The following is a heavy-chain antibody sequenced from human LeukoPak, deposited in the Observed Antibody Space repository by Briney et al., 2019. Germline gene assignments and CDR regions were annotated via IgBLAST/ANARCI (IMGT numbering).Heavy chain of an antibody. CDR2: INHSGGT. V-gene: IGHV4-34*01. CDR1: GGSFSDYY. D-gene: IGHD3-22*01. CDR3: ARHKIWHYYDSSGFGGFDY. J-gene: IGHJ4*02. Sequence: PSETLSLTCAVYGGSFSDYYWTWIRQTPGKGLEWIGEINHSGGTNYTPSLKTRVTMSVDTSKNQFSLQLNSVTAADTALYYCARHKIWHYYDSSGFGGFDYWGQGTLVTVSS.